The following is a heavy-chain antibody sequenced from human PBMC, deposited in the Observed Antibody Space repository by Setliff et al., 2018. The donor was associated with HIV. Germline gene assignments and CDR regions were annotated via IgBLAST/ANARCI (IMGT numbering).Heavy chain of an antibody. CDR3: GRGDSLLESIVWFDR. D-gene: IGHD1-1*01. CDR1: GGSFSSYG. CDR2: LIPLFGSA. Sequence: ASVKVSCKVSGGSFSSYGFTWVRQAPGQGLEWMGGLIPLFGSANYPQKFQGRVTMTADESTRTVYMELSRLRFEDTAIYYCGRGDSLLESIVWFDRWGQGTLVTVSS. V-gene: IGHV1-69*13. J-gene: IGHJ5*02.